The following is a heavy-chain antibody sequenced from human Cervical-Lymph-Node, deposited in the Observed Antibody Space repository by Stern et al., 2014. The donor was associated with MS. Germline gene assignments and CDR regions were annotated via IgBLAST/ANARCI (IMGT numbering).Heavy chain of an antibody. J-gene: IGHJ3*02. V-gene: IGHV1-69*01. D-gene: IGHD4-17*01. CDR2: VIHIFDTA. Sequence: VQLVESGDEVKQPGSSVEVSWEAYGGTFGSYAISWVRQAPGHGLEWMGGVIHIFDTAYYAQKFEGRVPLSADASTSPAHLELRSLRSEDTAVYYCARDPMTTVNTGGAFDIWGQGTMVTVSS. CDR1: GGTFGSYA. CDR3: ARDPMTTVNTGGAFDI.